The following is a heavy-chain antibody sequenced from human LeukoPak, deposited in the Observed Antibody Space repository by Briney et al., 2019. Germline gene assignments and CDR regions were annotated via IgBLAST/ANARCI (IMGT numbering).Heavy chain of an antibody. J-gene: IGHJ3*02. Sequence: GGSLGLSCAASGFTFSSYSMNWVRQAPGKGLEWVSSISSSSSYIYYADSVKGRFTISRDNAKNSLYLQMNSLRAEDTAVYYCAREGTTMVRGVIPDAFDIWGQGTMVTVSS. CDR1: GFTFSSYS. D-gene: IGHD3-10*01. V-gene: IGHV3-21*01. CDR3: AREGTTMVRGVIPDAFDI. CDR2: ISSSSSYI.